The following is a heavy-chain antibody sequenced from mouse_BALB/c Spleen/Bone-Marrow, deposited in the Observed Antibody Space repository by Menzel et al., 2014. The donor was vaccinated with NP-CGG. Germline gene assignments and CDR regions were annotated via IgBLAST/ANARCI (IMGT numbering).Heavy chain of an antibody. D-gene: IGHD2-4*01. CDR1: GDIFTSYY. V-gene: IGHV1-53*01. Sequence: QVQLQQSGAEMVKPGASVKLSCEASGDIFTSYYMYWVKQRPGQGLEWIGGINPNNSGTNFNEKFKSEATLTVDKSSSTAYMELSSLTSEDSAVYYCARGRYDSDGWYFDVWGAGTTVAVSS. CDR2: INPNNSGT. CDR3: ARGRYDSDGWYFDV. J-gene: IGHJ1*01.